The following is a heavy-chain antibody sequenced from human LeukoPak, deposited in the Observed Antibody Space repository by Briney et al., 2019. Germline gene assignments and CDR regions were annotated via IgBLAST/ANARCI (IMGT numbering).Heavy chain of an antibody. CDR2: IIPILGIA. CDR3: ATSRPYSSSWFPLDY. V-gene: IGHV1-69*04. D-gene: IGHD6-13*01. J-gene: IGHJ4*02. Sequence: SVKVSCKASGGTFSSYAISWVRQAPGQGLEWMGRIIPILGIANYAQKFQGRVTMTEDTSTDTAYMELSSLRSEDTAVYYCATSRPYSSSWFPLDYWGQGTLVTVSS. CDR1: GGTFSSYA.